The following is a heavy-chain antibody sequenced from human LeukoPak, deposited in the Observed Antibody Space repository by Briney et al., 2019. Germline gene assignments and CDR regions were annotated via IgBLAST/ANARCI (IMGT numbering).Heavy chain of an antibody. CDR1: GFTFSSYW. D-gene: IGHD2-15*01. CDR3: ARSYCSGGTCYRGDY. J-gene: IGHJ4*02. CDR2: IKQDGSEK. Sequence: GGSLRLSCAASGFTFSSYWMSWVRQAPGKGLEWLANIKQDGSEKYYVDSVKGRFTISRDNAENSLYLQMNSLRADDTAVYYCARSYCSGGTCYRGDYWGQGTLVTVSS. V-gene: IGHV3-7*01.